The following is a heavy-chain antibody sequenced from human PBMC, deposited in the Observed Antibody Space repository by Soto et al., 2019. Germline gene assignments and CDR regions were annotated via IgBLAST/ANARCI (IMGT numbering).Heavy chain of an antibody. J-gene: IGHJ6*02. V-gene: IGHV5-10-1*01. CDR1: GYSFTSYW. D-gene: IGHD7-27*01. CDR3: ARLGSPQYYYGMDV. CDR2: IDPSDSYT. Sequence: GESLKISCQGSGYSFTSYWISWVRQMPGKGLEWMGRIDPSDSYTNYSPSFQGHVTISADKSISTAYLQWSSLEASDTAMYYCARLGSPQYYYGMDVWGQGTTVTVSS.